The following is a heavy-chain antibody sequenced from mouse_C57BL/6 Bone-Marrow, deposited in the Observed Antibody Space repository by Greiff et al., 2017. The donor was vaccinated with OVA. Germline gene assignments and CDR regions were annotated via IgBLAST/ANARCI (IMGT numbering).Heavy chain of an antibody. D-gene: IGHD1-1*01. Sequence: VHVKQSGPELVKPGASVKISCKASGYSFTGYYMHWVKQSHGNILDWIGYIYPYNGVSSYNQKFKGKATLTVDKSSSTAYMELRSLTSEDSAVYYCARWGSSYGDYAMDYWGQGTSVTVSS. CDR2: IYPYNGVS. V-gene: IGHV1-31*01. J-gene: IGHJ4*01. CDR3: ARWGSSYGDYAMDY. CDR1: GYSFTGYY.